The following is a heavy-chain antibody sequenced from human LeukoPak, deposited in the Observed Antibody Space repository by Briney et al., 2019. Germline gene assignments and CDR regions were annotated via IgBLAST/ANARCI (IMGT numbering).Heavy chain of an antibody. Sequence: QPGRSLRLSCAASRFTFSSYGMHWVRQAPGKGLEWVAVIWYDGSNKYYADSVKGRFTISRDNSKNTLYLQMNSLRAEDTAVYYCARSLTGTTFAAFDIWGQGTMVTVSS. J-gene: IGHJ3*02. D-gene: IGHD1-7*01. CDR3: ARSLTGTTFAAFDI. V-gene: IGHV3-33*08. CDR1: RFTFSSYG. CDR2: IWYDGSNK.